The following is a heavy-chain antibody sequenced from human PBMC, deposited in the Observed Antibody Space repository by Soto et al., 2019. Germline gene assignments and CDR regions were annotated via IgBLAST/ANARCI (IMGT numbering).Heavy chain of an antibody. CDR1: GGSISRGGYS. J-gene: IGHJ4*02. CDR3: ARGPPHSH. V-gene: IGHV4-30-2*01. Sequence: QLQLQESGSGLVKPSQTLSLTCAVSGGSISRGGYSWSWIRQPPGKGLEWIGYIYHSGSTYYNPALKSRVTISVDRSKNQFSLKVSSVTAADTAVYYCARGPPHSHWGQGTLVTVSS. D-gene: IGHD2-21*01. CDR2: IYHSGST.